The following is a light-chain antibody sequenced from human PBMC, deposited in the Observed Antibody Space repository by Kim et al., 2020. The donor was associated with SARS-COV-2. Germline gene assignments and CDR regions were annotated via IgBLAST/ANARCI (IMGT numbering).Light chain of an antibody. V-gene: IGKV3-20*01. CDR3: QQYGSSPYT. Sequence: LSPGERATLACRASQSVSSSYLAWYQQKPGQAPRVLIYGASIRATGIPDRFSGSGSGTDFTLTISRLEPEDFAVYYCQQYGSSPYTFGQGTKLEIK. CDR1: QSVSSSY. CDR2: GAS. J-gene: IGKJ2*01.